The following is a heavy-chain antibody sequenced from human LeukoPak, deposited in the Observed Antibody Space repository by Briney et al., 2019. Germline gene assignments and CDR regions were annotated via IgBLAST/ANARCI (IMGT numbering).Heavy chain of an antibody. J-gene: IGHJ4*02. V-gene: IGHV4-59*08. Sequence: PSETLSLTCTVSGGSISSYYWSRIRQPPGKGLEWIGYNYYSGSTNYNPSLKSRVTISVDTSKNQFSLKLSSVTAADTAVYYCARHAYGDYEIDYWGQGTLVTVSS. CDR3: ARHAYGDYEIDY. CDR2: NYYSGST. CDR1: GGSISSYY. D-gene: IGHD4-17*01.